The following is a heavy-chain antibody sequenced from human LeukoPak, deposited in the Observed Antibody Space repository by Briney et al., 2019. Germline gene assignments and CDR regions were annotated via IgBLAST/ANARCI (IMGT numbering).Heavy chain of an antibody. Sequence: SETLSLTCTVSGGSISSSSYYWGWIRQPPGKGLEWIGSIYYSGSTYYNPSLKSRVTISVDTSKNQFSLKLSSVTAADTAVYYCARRGLGTALFDPWGQGTLVTVSS. D-gene: IGHD5-18*01. CDR2: IYYSGST. J-gene: IGHJ5*02. CDR1: GGSISSSSYY. CDR3: ARRGLGTALFDP. V-gene: IGHV4-39*01.